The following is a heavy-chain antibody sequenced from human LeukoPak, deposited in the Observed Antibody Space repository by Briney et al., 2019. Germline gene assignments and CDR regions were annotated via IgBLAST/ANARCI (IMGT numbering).Heavy chain of an antibody. CDR2: ISGSGGST. Sequence: GGSLRLSCAASGFTFSSYGMSWVRQAPGKGLEWVSAISGSGGSTYYADSVKGRFTISRDNSKNTLYLQMNSLRAEDTAVYYCAKDLYNYYGSGSYYKAPPDYWGQGTLVTVSS. CDR1: GFTFSSYG. CDR3: AKDLYNYYGSGSYYKAPPDY. V-gene: IGHV3-23*01. J-gene: IGHJ4*02. D-gene: IGHD3-10*01.